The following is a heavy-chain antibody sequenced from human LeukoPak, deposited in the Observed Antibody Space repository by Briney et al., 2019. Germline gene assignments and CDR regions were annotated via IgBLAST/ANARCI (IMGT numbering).Heavy chain of an antibody. J-gene: IGHJ5*02. CDR3: ARRGYSSLRFDP. Sequence: PSETLSLTCTVSGYSISSGYYWGWIRQPPGKGLEWIGSIYYSGSTYYNPSLKSRVTISVDTSKNQFSLKLSSVTAADTAVYYCARRGYSSLRFDPWGQGTLVTVSS. V-gene: IGHV4-38-2*02. CDR1: GYSISSGYY. D-gene: IGHD5-18*01. CDR2: IYYSGST.